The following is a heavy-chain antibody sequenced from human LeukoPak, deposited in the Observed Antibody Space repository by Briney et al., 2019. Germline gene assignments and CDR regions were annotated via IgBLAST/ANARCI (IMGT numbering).Heavy chain of an antibody. Sequence: GGSLRLSCAASGFTYKDYWMHWVRQAPGKGLVWVSRINSDGSSTSYADSVKGRFTISRDNAKNTLYLQMNSLRAEDTAVYYCARVLSRSSTSCYGYWGQGTLVTVSS. CDR3: ARVLSRSSTSCYGY. V-gene: IGHV3-74*01. CDR1: GFTYKDYW. J-gene: IGHJ4*02. CDR2: INSDGSST. D-gene: IGHD2-2*01.